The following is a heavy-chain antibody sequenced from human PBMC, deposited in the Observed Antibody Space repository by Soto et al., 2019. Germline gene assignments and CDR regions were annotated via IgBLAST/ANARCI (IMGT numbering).Heavy chain of an antibody. Sequence: EVQLLESGGGVVQPGGSLRLSCVASGFNFKKFAMSWVRQAPGEGLEWVSGISCCGGSTSYADSVKGRFSIARDDSTNILSLQINNLRVEDTAQYYCAKADGEQWLLPHLDKWGQGTLVTVS. D-gene: IGHD6-19*01. J-gene: IGHJ4*02. V-gene: IGHV3-23*01. CDR2: ISCCGGST. CDR3: AKADGEQWLLPHLDK. CDR1: GFNFKKFA.